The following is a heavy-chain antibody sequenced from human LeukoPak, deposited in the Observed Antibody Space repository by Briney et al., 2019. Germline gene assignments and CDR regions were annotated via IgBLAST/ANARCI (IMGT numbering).Heavy chain of an antibody. CDR3: ARDRGGYCYDSSGYYFDY. CDR1: GFTVSSYS. Sequence: GGSLRLSCAASGFTVSSYSRNWVPQAPGKGLVWVSYISSSSSTIYYADSVRGRFTISRDNAKNSLYLQMKRVGAEATAVYYCARDRGGYCYDSSGYYFDYWGQGPLVSVPS. J-gene: IGHJ4*02. CDR2: ISSSSSTI. D-gene: IGHD3-22*01. V-gene: IGHV3-48*01.